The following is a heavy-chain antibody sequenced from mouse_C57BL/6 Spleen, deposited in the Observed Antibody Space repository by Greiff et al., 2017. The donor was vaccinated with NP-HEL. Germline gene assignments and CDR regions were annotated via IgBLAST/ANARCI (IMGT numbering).Heavy chain of an antibody. J-gene: IGHJ3*01. CDR3: ARHGFAY. V-gene: IGHV1-20*01. CDR1: GYSFTGYF. CDR2: INPYNGDT. Sequence: VQLKESGPELVKPGDSVKISCKASGYSFTGYFMNWVMQSHGKSLEWIGRINPYNGDTFYNQKFKGKATLTVDKSSSTAHMELRSLTSEDSAVYYCARHGFAYWGQGTLVTVSA. D-gene: IGHD1-1*01.